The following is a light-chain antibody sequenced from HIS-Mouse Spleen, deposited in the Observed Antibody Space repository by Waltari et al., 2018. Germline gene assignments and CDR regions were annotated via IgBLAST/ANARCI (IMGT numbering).Light chain of an antibody. CDR3: SSYTSSSTEV. CDR2: DVS. CDR1: SSDVGGYNY. Sequence: QSALTQPASVSGSPGQSITISCTGTSSDVGGYNYVSWYQQHPGKAPKLMIYDVSTRPSWVSNRFSGSKSGNTASLTISGLQAGDEADYYCSSYTSSSTEVFGGGTKLTVL. J-gene: IGLJ2*01. V-gene: IGLV2-14*03.